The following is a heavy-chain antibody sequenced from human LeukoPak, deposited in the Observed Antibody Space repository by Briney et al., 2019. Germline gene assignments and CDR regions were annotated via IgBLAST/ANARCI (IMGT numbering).Heavy chain of an antibody. CDR1: GDSVSSKSAA. Sequence: KPSQTLSLTCAISGDSVSSKSAAWDWIRQSPSRGLEWLGRTFYRSKWHNDYALSVKSRISVNPDASKNQFSLQLNSVTPEDTAMYYCARTLAGYFDSWGQGTLVTVSS. V-gene: IGHV6-1*01. CDR2: TFYRSKWHN. CDR3: ARTLAGYFDS. J-gene: IGHJ4*02.